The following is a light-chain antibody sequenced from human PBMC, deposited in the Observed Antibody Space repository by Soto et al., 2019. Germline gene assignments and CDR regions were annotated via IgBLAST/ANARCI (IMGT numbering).Light chain of an antibody. CDR2: GNT. J-gene: IGLJ2*01. CDR3: QSYDNTLSAHVV. Sequence: QLVLTQPASVSGAPGQRVTISCTGSSSNIGAGYDVHWYQQLPGTAPRVLIYGNTNRPSGVPDRFSGSKSGTSASLAITGLQAEDEADYYCQSYDNTLSAHVVFGGGTKVTVL. V-gene: IGLV1-40*01. CDR1: SSNIGAGYD.